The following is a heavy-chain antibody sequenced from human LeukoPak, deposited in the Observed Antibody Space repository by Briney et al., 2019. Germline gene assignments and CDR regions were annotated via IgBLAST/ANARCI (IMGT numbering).Heavy chain of an antibody. D-gene: IGHD3-3*01. J-gene: IGHJ6*03. Sequence: SETLSLTCAVSGYSISSGYYWGWIRQPPGQGLEWIGSIYHSGSTYYNPSLKSRVTISVDTSKNQFSLKLSSVTAADTAVYYCARFRVFGVVTNMDVWGKGTTVTVSS. CDR3: ARFRVFGVVTNMDV. CDR1: GYSISSGYY. CDR2: IYHSGST. V-gene: IGHV4-38-2*01.